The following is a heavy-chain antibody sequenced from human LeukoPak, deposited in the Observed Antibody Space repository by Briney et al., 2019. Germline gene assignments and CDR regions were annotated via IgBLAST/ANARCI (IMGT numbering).Heavy chain of an antibody. V-gene: IGHV4-59*12. Sequence: SETLSLTCTVSGGSISNYYWNWIRQPPGKGLEWIGYIYYSGSTNYNPSLKSRVTISVDTSKNQFSLRLNSVTAADTAAYYCARESQYSSPSSWGQGTLVTVSS. CDR1: GGSISNYY. J-gene: IGHJ4*02. D-gene: IGHD6-19*01. CDR2: IYYSGST. CDR3: ARESQYSSPSS.